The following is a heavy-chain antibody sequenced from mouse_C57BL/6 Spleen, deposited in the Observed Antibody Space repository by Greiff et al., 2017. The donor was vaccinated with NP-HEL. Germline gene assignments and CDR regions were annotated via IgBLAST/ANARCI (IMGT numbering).Heavy chain of an antibody. Sequence: EVQLVESGGGLVQPGGSLSLSCAASGFTFTDYYMSWVRQPPGKALEWLGFIRNKANGYTTEYSASVKGRFTISRDNSQSILYLQMNALRAEDSATYYCARSYGSSYPYWYFDVWGTGTTVTVSS. V-gene: IGHV7-3*01. D-gene: IGHD1-1*01. CDR3: ARSYGSSYPYWYFDV. CDR1: GFTFTDYY. J-gene: IGHJ1*03. CDR2: IRNKANGYTT.